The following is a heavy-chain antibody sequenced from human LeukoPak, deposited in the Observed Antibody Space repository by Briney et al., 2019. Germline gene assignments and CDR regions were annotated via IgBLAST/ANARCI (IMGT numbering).Heavy chain of an antibody. D-gene: IGHD3-22*01. CDR1: GGSISSYY. CDR2: IYYSGST. J-gene: IGHJ4*02. V-gene: IGHV4-59*12. Sequence: SETLSLTCTVSGGSISSYYWSWIRQPPGKGLEWIGYIYYSGSTNYNPPLKSRVTISVDTSKNQISLKLSSVTAADTAVYYCARDAYYYDSSGYSRFDYWGQGTLVTVSS. CDR3: ARDAYYYDSSGYSRFDY.